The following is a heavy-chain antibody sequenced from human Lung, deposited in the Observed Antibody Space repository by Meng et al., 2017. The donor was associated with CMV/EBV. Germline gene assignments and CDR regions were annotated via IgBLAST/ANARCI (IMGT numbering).Heavy chain of an antibody. D-gene: IGHD7-27*01. Sequence: KVSCKTSGYTFAGHYLHWLRQAPGQGLEWMAWIHYDTGETNYAQNFHGRVTVTRDTSITTVYMELRSLRPDDTAMYYCARDDNWGPDYWGQGTLVPSPQ. V-gene: IGHV1-2*02. CDR1: GYTFAGHY. J-gene: IGHJ4*02. CDR2: IHYDTGET. CDR3: ARDDNWGPDY.